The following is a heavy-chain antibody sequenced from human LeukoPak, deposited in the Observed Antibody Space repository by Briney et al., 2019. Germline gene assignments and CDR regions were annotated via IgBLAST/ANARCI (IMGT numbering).Heavy chain of an antibody. CDR3: AKDMASVSGSYPS. J-gene: IGHJ5*02. D-gene: IGHD1-26*01. CDR2: ISWNSGSI. V-gene: IGHV3-9*01. CDR1: GFTFDDYA. Sequence: PGGSLRLSCAASGFTFDDYAMHWVRQAPGKGLEWVSGISWNSGSIGYADSVKGRFTISRDNAKNSLYLQMNSLRAEDTALYYCAKDMASVSGSYPSWGQGTLVTVSS.